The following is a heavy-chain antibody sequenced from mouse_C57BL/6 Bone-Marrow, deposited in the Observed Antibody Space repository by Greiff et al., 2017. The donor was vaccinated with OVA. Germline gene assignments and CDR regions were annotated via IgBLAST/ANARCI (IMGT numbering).Heavy chain of an antibody. CDR1: GYTFTSYW. D-gene: IGHD1-1*01. Sequence: VQLQQPGAELVKPGASVKLSCKASGYTFTSYWMHWVKQRPGRGLEWIGRIDPNSGGTKYNEKFKSKATLTVDKPSSTAYMQLSSLTSEDSAVYYCARGVTTVVARWYFDVWGTGTTVTVSS. CDR2: IDPNSGGT. CDR3: ARGVTTVVARWYFDV. V-gene: IGHV1-72*01. J-gene: IGHJ1*03.